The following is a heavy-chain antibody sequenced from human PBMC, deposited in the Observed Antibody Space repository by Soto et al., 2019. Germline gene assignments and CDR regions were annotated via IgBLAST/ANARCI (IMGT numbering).Heavy chain of an antibody. CDR2: ITPILDIT. J-gene: IGHJ3*02. D-gene: IGHD2-21*01. V-gene: IGHV1-69*02. CDR1: GGTFSSYT. Sequence: QVQLVQSGAEVKKPGSSVKVSCKASGGTFSSYTISWVRQAPGQGLEWMGRITPILDITNYAQKFQGRVTITADKSTSTACMQLSSLRAEDTAVYYCARVYGVGDMGAFDIWGQGTMVTVSS. CDR3: ARVYGVGDMGAFDI.